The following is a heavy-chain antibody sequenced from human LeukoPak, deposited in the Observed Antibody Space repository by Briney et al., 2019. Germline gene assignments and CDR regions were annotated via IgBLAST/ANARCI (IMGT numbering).Heavy chain of an antibody. CDR2: MNPNSGNT. D-gene: IGHD3-9*01. Sequence: PRASVKVSCKASGYTFTSYDINWVRQATGQGLEWMGWMNPNSGNTGYAQKFQGRVTMTRNTSISTAYMELSSLRSEDTAVYYCARGLGYHDILTGYYDYYYYGMDVWGQGTTVTVSS. CDR3: ARGLGYHDILTGYYDYYYYGMDV. V-gene: IGHV1-8*01. J-gene: IGHJ6*02. CDR1: GYTFTSYD.